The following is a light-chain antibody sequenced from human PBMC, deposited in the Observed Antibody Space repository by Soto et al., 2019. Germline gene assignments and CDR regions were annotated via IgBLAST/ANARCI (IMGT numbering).Light chain of an antibody. CDR3: QQYGSSYPWT. CDR1: QSVSSNY. J-gene: IGKJ1*01. V-gene: IGKV3-20*01. CDR2: GAS. Sequence: EIVLTQSPGTLSLSPGERATFSCRASQSVSSNYLAWYQQKPGQAPRLLIYGASSRATGIPDRFSGSGSGTDFTLTIRRLEPEDFAVYYCQQYGSSYPWTLGQGTKVDIK.